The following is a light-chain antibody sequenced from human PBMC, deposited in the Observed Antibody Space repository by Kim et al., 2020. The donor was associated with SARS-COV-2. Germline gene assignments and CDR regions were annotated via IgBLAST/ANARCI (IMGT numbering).Light chain of an antibody. CDR1: QIVSSN. Sequence: SGSPGGSATRSCRASQIVSSNLSWYQQKPGQAPRLLIYDASTRATGIPARFSGSGSGTDFTLTISSLQSEDFAVYYCQQYNNWPLFGPGTKVDIK. CDR2: DAS. V-gene: IGKV3-15*01. J-gene: IGKJ3*01. CDR3: QQYNNWPL.